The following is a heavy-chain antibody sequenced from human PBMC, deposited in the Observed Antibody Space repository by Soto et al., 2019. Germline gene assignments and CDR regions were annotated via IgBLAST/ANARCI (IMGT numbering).Heavy chain of an antibody. CDR3: ARVGHSAARLDV. D-gene: IGHD6-6*01. J-gene: IGHJ4*02. CDR2: IYPGESHT. CDR1: GYSFTNYW. Sequence: PGESLKISCKGSGYSFTNYWIGWVRQVPGKGLEWLGIIYPGESHTRYGPSFQGQVTISADKSINIAYLQWSSLKASDTAIYYCARVGHSAARLDVWGPGTLVTVSS. V-gene: IGHV5-51*01.